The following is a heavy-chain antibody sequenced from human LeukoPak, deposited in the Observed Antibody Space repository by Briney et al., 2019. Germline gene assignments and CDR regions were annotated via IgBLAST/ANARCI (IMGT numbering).Heavy chain of an antibody. CDR3: ARDGDGSSWYYYYYGMDV. V-gene: IGHV1-18*01. CDR1: GYTFTSYG. Sequence: GASVKLSCKASGYTFTSYGISWVRQAPGQGLEWMGWISAYNGNTNYAQKLQGRVTMTTDTSTSTAYMELRSLRSDDTAVYYCARDGDGSSWYYYYYGMDVWGQGTTVTVSS. D-gene: IGHD6-13*01. J-gene: IGHJ6*02. CDR2: ISAYNGNT.